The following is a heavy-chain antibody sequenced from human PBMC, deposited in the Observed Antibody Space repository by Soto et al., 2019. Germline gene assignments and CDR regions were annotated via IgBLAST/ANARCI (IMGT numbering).Heavy chain of an antibody. CDR3: ARSSPYIVVRKPTGNQDDYGMDV. J-gene: IGHJ6*02. D-gene: IGHD2-2*01. CDR2: IIPVFGTT. CDR1: GGTFSNYT. Sequence: QVQLVQSGAEVKKPGSSVKVFCKASGGTFSNYTISWVRQAPGQGLEWMGGIIPVFGTTDYEQKFQGRVTITADGSTSTAYMKLSRLRSADTAVYYCARSSPYIVVRKPTGNQDDYGMDVWDQGTTVTVSS. V-gene: IGHV1-69*01.